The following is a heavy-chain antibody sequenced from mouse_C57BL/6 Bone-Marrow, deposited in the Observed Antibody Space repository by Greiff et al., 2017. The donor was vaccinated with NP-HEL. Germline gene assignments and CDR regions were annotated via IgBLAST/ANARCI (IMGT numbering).Heavy chain of an antibody. Sequence: EVQVVESGGGLVKPGGSLKLSCAASGFTFSSYAMSWVRQTPEKRLEWVATISDGGSYTYYPDNVKGRFTISRDNAKNNLYLQMSHLKSEDTAMYYCARDFITTVVVNWYFDVWGTGTTVTVSS. CDR1: GFTFSSYA. J-gene: IGHJ1*03. V-gene: IGHV5-4*01. CDR2: ISDGGSYT. D-gene: IGHD1-1*01. CDR3: ARDFITTVVVNWYFDV.